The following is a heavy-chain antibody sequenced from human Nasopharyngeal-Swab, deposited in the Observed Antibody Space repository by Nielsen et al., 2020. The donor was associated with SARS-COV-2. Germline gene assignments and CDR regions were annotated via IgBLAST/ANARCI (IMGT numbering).Heavy chain of an antibody. V-gene: IGHV3-7*01. CDR2: IKPVGSER. CDR1: RLTSASFW. Sequence: GGSLRLSFAISRLTSASFWMNWVRQAPGKGLGWVARIKPVGSERYYVDSVKGRFTIPRDNPKNSLYLQMTSLRGEDTAVYYFAREDSNWSEAVDIWGQGTMVTVSS. J-gene: IGHJ3*02. CDR3: AREDSNWSEAVDI.